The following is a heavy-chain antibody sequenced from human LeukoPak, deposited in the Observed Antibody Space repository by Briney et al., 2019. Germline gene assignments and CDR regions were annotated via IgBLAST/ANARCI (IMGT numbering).Heavy chain of an antibody. Sequence: GGSLRLSCAASGFTFSTYNMNWVRQAPGKGLEWVSSISGSSSYIYYADSVKGRFSISRDNSKNTLYLRMNSLRAEDTAVYYCAKGVWDVVVVRAAIGSGHFDQWGQGTLVTVSS. CDR3: AKGVWDVVVVRAAIGSGHFDQ. CDR1: GFTFSTYN. D-gene: IGHD2-15*01. J-gene: IGHJ4*02. V-gene: IGHV3-21*01. CDR2: ISGSSSYI.